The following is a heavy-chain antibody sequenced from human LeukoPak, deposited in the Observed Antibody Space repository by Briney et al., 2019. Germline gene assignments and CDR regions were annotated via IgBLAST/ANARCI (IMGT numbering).Heavy chain of an antibody. D-gene: IGHD3-22*01. CDR2: ISGSGGST. Sequence: GGSLRLSCAASGFTFSSYWMSWVRQAPGKGLEWVSAISGSGGSTYYADSVKGRFTISRDNSKNTLYLQMNSLRAEDTAVYYCAKGRYYDSSGYIVWGQGTLVTVSS. V-gene: IGHV3-23*01. CDR1: GFTFSSYW. CDR3: AKGRYYDSSGYIV. J-gene: IGHJ4*02.